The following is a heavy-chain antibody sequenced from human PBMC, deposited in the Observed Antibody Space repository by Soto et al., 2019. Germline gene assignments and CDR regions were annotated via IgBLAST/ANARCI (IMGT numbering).Heavy chain of an antibody. D-gene: IGHD2-2*02. V-gene: IGHV4-59*01. CDR1: GGSISSYY. J-gene: IGHJ5*02. Sequence: QVQLQESGPGLVKPSETLSLTCTVSGGSISSYYWSWIRQPPGKGLEWIGYIYYSGRTNYNPSLESRVTIAVDTSKNQFSLKLSSVTAADTAVYYCAGGYCSSTSCYIWDNWFDPWGQGTLVTVSS. CDR2: IYYSGRT. CDR3: AGGYCSSTSCYIWDNWFDP.